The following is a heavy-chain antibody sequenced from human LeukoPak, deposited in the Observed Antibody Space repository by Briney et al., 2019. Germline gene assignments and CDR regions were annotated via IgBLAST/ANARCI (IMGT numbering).Heavy chain of an antibody. CDR2: INPSSGGT. CDR1: GYTFTGYY. D-gene: IGHD3-3*01. V-gene: IGHV1-2*02. Sequence: ASVKVSCKASGYTFTGYYMHWVRQAPGQGLEWMGWINPSSGGTNYAQKFQGRVTMTRDTSISTAYMELSRLRSDDTAVYYCARDWANTIFGVVLYFDYWGQGTLVTVSS. J-gene: IGHJ4*02. CDR3: ARDWANTIFGVVLYFDY.